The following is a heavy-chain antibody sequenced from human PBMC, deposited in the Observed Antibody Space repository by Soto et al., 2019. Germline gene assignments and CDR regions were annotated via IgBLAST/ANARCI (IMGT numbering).Heavy chain of an antibody. CDR2: IIPIFGTA. J-gene: IGHJ6*02. V-gene: IGHV1-69*12. CDR3: SVSGSSVISYGMDV. Sequence: QVQLVQSGAEVKKPGSSVKVSCKASGGTFSSYAISWVRQAPGQGLEWMGGIIPIFGTANYAQKFQGRVTYTADESTSTAYMELSSLRSEDTAVYYCSVSGSSVISYGMDVWGQGATVTVSS. D-gene: IGHD1-26*01. CDR1: GGTFSSYA.